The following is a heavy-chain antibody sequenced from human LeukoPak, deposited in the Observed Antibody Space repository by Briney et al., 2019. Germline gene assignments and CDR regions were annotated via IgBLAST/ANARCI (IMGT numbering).Heavy chain of an antibody. J-gene: IGHJ5*02. V-gene: IGHV4-34*01. CDR3: ATRPDIASTGPGWLDP. CDR2: INHSGST. Sequence: SETLSLTCAVYGGSFSGYYWSWIRQPPGKGLEWIGEINHSGSTNYNSSLKSRVTISVDTSKNQFSLTLSSVTAADTAVYYCATRPDIASTGPGWLDPWGQGTLVTVSS. CDR1: GGSFSGYY. D-gene: IGHD6-13*01.